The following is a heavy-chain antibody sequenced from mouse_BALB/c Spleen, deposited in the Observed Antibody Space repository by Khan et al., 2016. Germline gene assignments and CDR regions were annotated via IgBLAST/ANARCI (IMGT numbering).Heavy chain of an antibody. CDR1: GFNFSSYT. Sequence: EVELVESGGGLVKPGGSLKLSCAASGFNFSSYTMSWVRQTPEKRLEWVATISSGGSYTYYPDNMKGRFTISRDNAKNTLYLQMSSLKSEDTAMYYCTSDGSGGFAYWGQGTLVTVSA. J-gene: IGHJ3*01. CDR3: TSDGSGGFAY. V-gene: IGHV5-6-4*01. CDR2: ISSGGSYT. D-gene: IGHD1-2*01.